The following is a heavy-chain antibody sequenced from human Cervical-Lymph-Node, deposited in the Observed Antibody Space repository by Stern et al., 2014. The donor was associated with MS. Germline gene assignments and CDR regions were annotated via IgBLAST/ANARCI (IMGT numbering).Heavy chain of an antibody. Sequence: QVQLQESGPGLVKPSQTLSLTCTVSGGSISSGSYYWSWIRQPAGKGLEWIGRIYTRGSTNYNPSLKVRFTISVDPSKTQFSLKLSSVTAADTAVYYCARDSGSYYEFDYWGQGTLVTVSS. CDR1: GGSISSGSYY. CDR2: IYTRGST. J-gene: IGHJ4*02. V-gene: IGHV4-61*02. CDR3: ARDSGSYYEFDY. D-gene: IGHD1-26*01.